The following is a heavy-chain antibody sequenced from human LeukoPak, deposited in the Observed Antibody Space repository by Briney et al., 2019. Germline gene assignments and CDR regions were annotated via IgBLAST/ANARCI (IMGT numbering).Heavy chain of an antibody. J-gene: IGHJ4*02. D-gene: IGHD6-19*01. CDR1: GFIFSDHY. CDR2: SSANGGST. CDR3: VNQISGWVY. Sequence: GGSLRLSCAASGFIFSDHYMDWVRQAPGKGLEYVSGSSANGGSTYYADSVKGRFIISRDNSKNTVYLQMSSLRPEDTAVYYCVNQISGWVYWGQGTLVTVSS. V-gene: IGHV3-64D*06.